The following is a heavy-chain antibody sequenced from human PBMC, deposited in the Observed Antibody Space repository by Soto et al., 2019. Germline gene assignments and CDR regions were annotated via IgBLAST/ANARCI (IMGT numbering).Heavy chain of an antibody. J-gene: IGHJ5*02. Sequence: QVQLQESGPGLVKPSQTLSLTCTVSGGSISSGGYYWSWIRQHPGKGLEWIGYIYYSGSTYYNPSLKCQVTISVDTSKNQFSLKLSSVTAADTAVYYCARVGGITGTTSVGTWGQGTLVTVSS. CDR1: GGSISSGGYY. D-gene: IGHD1-20*01. CDR3: ARVGGITGTTSVGT. V-gene: IGHV4-31*01. CDR2: IYYSGST.